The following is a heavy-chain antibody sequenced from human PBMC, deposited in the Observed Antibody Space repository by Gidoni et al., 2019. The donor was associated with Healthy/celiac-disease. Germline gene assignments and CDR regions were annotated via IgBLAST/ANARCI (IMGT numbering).Heavy chain of an antibody. CDR3: TPRRGLDDFWSGYPE. Sequence: EVQLVESGGGLVKPGRSLRLSCTASGFTFGDYAMSWFRQAPGKGLEWVGFIRSKAYGGTTEYAASVKGRFTISRDDSKSIAYLQMNSLKTEDTAVYYCTPRRGLDDFWSGYPEWGQGTLVTVSS. CDR2: IRSKAYGGTT. D-gene: IGHD3-3*01. CDR1: GFTFGDYA. J-gene: IGHJ4*02. V-gene: IGHV3-49*05.